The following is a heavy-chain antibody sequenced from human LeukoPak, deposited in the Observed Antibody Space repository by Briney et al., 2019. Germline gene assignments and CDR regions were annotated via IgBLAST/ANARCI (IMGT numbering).Heavy chain of an antibody. CDR1: GFTFSSYS. J-gene: IGHJ4*02. Sequence: GGSLRLSCAASGFTFSSYSMNWVRQAPGKGLEWVSYISSSSSTIYYADSVKGRFTISRDNSKNTLYLQMNSLRAEDTAVYYCAREYCSSTSCFDYWGQGTLVTVSS. V-gene: IGHV3-48*01. CDR2: ISSSSSTI. CDR3: AREYCSSTSCFDY. D-gene: IGHD2-2*01.